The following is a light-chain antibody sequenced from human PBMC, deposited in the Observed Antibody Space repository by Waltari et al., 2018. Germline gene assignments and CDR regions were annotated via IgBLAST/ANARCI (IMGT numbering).Light chain of an antibody. CDR1: PSIGTS. CDR3: LQSSSLPIT. CDR2: CAS. V-gene: IGKV6-21*02. Sequence: EIVLTQSPDFQSVTPKAKLPITCRASPSIGTSLHWYQQKPDQSPKLLIKCASQSISGVPERFSGSGSGTEFTLTINSLEAEDVATYYCLQSSSLPITFGQGTRLEI. J-gene: IGKJ5*01.